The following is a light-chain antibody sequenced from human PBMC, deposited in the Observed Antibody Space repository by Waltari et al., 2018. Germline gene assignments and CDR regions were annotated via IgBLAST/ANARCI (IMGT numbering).Light chain of an antibody. CDR3: QQYDSFRT. V-gene: IGKV1-5*03. J-gene: IGKJ1*01. CDR2: KAS. Sequence: DIQMTQSPSTLSASVGDRVTIPCRASQSIRSWLAWYQQKPGKAPKLLIYKASTLESGVPSRFSGSGSGTEFTLTISRLQPDDFATYYCQQYDSFRTFGQGTKVEVK. CDR1: QSIRSW.